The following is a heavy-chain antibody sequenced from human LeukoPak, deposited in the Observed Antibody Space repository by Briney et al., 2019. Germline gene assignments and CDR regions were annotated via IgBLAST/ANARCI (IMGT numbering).Heavy chain of an antibody. V-gene: IGHV3-23*01. CDR2: LSYGGNT. Sequence: GGSLRLSCTASGCSIGSYAMTWVRQAPGKGLEWVAGLSYGGNTYYTDSVRGRFTISRDNSKNKLYLEMSSLRAGDTAVYYCAKGDILSGYTIDYWGQGTLVTVSS. CDR3: AKGDILSGYTIDY. D-gene: IGHD3-9*01. CDR1: GCSIGSYA. J-gene: IGHJ4*02.